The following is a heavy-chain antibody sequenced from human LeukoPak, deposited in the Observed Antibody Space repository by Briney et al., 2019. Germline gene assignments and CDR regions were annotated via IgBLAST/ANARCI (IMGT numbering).Heavy chain of an antibody. V-gene: IGHV3-48*01. CDR1: GFTFSSYS. D-gene: IGHD1-1*01. Sequence: GGSLRLSCAASGFTFSSYSMNWVRQAPGKGLEWISYIGIDSGNTKYADSVRGRFTISADKAKNSLYLQMNSLRVEDTAVYYCARDHNYAFDNWGQGTLVSVSS. CDR2: IGIDSGNT. J-gene: IGHJ4*02. CDR3: ARDHNYAFDN.